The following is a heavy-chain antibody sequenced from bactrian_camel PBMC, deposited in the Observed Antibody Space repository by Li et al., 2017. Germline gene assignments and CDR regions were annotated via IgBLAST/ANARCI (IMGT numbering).Heavy chain of an antibody. J-gene: IGHJ4*01. Sequence: HVQLVESGGGSVQVGGSLRLSCLASGSIISISYVGWYRQAPGKNREGVATVDADGFASYTDSVKGRFTISQDNAKNILYLQMNSLKPEDTAMYYCAAERSKFYWCRPGTDAGYRHWGQGTQVTVS. CDR2: VDADGFA. D-gene: IGHD5*01. V-gene: IGHV3S53*01. CDR3: AAERSKFYWCRPGTDAGYRH. CDR1: GSIISISY.